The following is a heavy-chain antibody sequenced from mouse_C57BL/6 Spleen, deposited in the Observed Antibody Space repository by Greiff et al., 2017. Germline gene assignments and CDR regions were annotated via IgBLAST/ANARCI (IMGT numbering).Heavy chain of an antibody. V-gene: IGHV1-55*01. J-gene: IGHJ4*01. CDR2: IYPGSGST. CDR1: GYTFTSYW. D-gene: IGHD2-2*01. Sequence: QVQLQQSGAELVKPGASVKMSCKASGYTFTSYWITWVKQRPGQGLEWIGDIYPGSGSTNYNEKFKSKATLTVDTSSSTAYMQLSSLTAEDSAVYYCARHDGYDDAMDYWGQGTSVTVSS. CDR3: ARHDGYDDAMDY.